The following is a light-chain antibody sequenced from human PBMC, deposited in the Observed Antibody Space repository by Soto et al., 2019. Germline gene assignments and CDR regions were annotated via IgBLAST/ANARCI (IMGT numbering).Light chain of an antibody. CDR1: SSDVGGYNY. Sequence: QSALTQPASVSGSPGQSITISCTGTSSDVGGYNYVSWYQQYPGKAPKLMIYEVTHRPSGVSNCFSGSKSGNTASLTIPGIQAEDGANYYCSPYRSTSVYVFGTGTKVTVL. CDR3: SPYRSTSVYV. J-gene: IGLJ1*01. V-gene: IGLV2-14*01. CDR2: EVT.